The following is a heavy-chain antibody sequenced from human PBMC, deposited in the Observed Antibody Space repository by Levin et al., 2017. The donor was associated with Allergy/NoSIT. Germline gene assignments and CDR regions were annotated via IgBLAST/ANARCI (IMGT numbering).Heavy chain of an antibody. CDR2: IKQDGSEE. Sequence: GESLKISCAASGFNFRSFWMGWVRQAPGKGLEWVANIKQDGSEEYYVDSVRGRFTISRDNFKNSLYLQMNSLRADDPALYFCARIPDSSSWYFDLWGQGTLVTVSS. V-gene: IGHV3-7*05. CDR3: ARIPDSSSWYFDL. J-gene: IGHJ4*02. D-gene: IGHD6-13*01. CDR1: GFNFRSFW.